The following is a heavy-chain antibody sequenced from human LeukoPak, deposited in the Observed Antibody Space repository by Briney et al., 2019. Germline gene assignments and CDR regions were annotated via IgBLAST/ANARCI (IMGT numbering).Heavy chain of an antibody. CDR1: GGSFSGYY. V-gene: IGHV4-34*01. CDR3: ASLFGSGSN. Sequence: TSETLSLTCAVYGGSFSGYYWSWIRQPPGKGLEWIGEINHSGSTNYNPSLKSRVTISVDTSKNQFSLKLSSVTAADTAVYYCASLFGSGSNWGQGTLVTVSS. J-gene: IGHJ4*02. D-gene: IGHD3-10*01. CDR2: INHSGST.